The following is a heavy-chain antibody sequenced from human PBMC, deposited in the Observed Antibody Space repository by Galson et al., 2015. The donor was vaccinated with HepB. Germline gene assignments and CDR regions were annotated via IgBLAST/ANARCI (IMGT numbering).Heavy chain of an antibody. D-gene: IGHD5-12*01. CDR2: IWYDGSNK. CDR1: GFTFSSYG. V-gene: IGHV3-33*01. Sequence: SLRLSCAASGFTFSSYGMHWVRQAPGKGLEWVAVIWYDGSNKYYADSVKGRFTISRDNSKNTLYLQMNSLRAEDTAVYYCARNYDGSGYDSPLWFDPWGQGTLVTVSS. CDR3: ARNYDGSGYDSPLWFDP. J-gene: IGHJ5*02.